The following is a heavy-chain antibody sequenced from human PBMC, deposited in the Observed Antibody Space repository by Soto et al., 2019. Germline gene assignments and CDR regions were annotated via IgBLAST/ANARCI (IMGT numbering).Heavy chain of an antibody. CDR3: ARDGYCVSTTCYFLPDV. J-gene: IGHJ6*02. Sequence: GGSLRLSCAASGFTFSRYCMNWVRPAPGKGPEWVAYISSSSSTIYYADSVKGRFTISRDNAKNSLYLQMNSLRDEDTAVYYCARDGYCVSTTCYFLPDVWGQGTTVTVSS. CDR2: ISSSSSTI. V-gene: IGHV3-48*02. D-gene: IGHD2-2*03. CDR1: GFTFSRYC.